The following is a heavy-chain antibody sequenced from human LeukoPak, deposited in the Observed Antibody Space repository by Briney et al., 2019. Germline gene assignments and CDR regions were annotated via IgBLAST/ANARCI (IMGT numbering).Heavy chain of an antibody. CDR3: ARDQPALKNWNDGPYFDY. Sequence: ASVKVSCKASGYTFTSYGMSWVRQAPGQGLEWMGWISAYNGNTNYAQKLQGRVTMTTDTSTSTGYLELSSLRSDDTAVFYCARDQPALKNWNDGPYFDYWGQGTLVTVSS. D-gene: IGHD1-1*01. CDR1: GYTFTSYG. CDR2: ISAYNGNT. V-gene: IGHV1-18*01. J-gene: IGHJ4*02.